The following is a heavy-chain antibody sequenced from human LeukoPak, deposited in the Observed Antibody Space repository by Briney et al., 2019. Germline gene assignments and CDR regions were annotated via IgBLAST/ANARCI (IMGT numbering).Heavy chain of an antibody. CDR3: ARGRSTGYPYYFEY. V-gene: IGHV1-8*01. Sequence: ASVKVSCKASGYIFTSYDINWVRQAPGQGLEWMGWMNPKSGNTGFAQKFQGRVTMTRDTSISTAYMELSGLRSEDTAVYYCARGRSTGYPYYFEYWGQGTLVTVSS. CDR2: MNPKSGNT. D-gene: IGHD5-12*01. CDR1: GYIFTSYD. J-gene: IGHJ4*02.